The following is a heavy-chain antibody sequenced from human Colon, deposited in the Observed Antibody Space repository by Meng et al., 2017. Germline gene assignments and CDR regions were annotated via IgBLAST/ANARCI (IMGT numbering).Heavy chain of an antibody. Sequence: QVQLRESGPGLVKPAETLSLTCAVSGGSISRSDWLSWVRQPPGKGLEWIGETSHSGSTNYSPSLKSRVTISLDKSKNQLSLKLNSVTAADTAVYYCASSDYYRSDYWGQGTLVTV. V-gene: IGHV4-4*02. J-gene: IGHJ4*02. D-gene: IGHD3-22*01. CDR2: TSHSGST. CDR3: ASSDYYRSDY. CDR1: GGSISRSDW.